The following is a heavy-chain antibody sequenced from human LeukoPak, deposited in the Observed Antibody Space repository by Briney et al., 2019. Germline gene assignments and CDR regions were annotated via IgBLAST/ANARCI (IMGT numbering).Heavy chain of an antibody. CDR2: FDPEDGET. CDR1: GYTLTELS. CDR3: ATFPLGSFGVGFDP. V-gene: IGHV1-24*01. D-gene: IGHD3-3*01. Sequence: GASVKVSCKVSGYTLTELSMHWVRQAPGKGLEWMGGFDPEDGETIFAQKFQGRVTMTEDTSTDTAYMELSSLRSEDTAVYYCATFPLGSFGVGFDPWGQGTLVTVSS. J-gene: IGHJ5*02.